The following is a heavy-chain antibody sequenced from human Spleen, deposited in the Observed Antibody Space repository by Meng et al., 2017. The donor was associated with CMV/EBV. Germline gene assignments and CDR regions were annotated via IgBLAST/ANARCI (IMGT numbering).Heavy chain of an antibody. Sequence: VQVVLFGVGFEKQGAVAKVSCKCSGYTFTFYGINWGRQAHGPGLEWMGWINTNPRYPTYAQGFTGRFVFSLDTSVSTAYLQISSLKAEDTAVDYCARGDYYDSRGFDYWGQGTLVTVSS. J-gene: IGHJ4*02. CDR2: INTNPRYP. V-gene: IGHV7-4-1*02. CDR1: GYTFTFYG. D-gene: IGHD3-22*01. CDR3: ARGDYYDSRGFDY.